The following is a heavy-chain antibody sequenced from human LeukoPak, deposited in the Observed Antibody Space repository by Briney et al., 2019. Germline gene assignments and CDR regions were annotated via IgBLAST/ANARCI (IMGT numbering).Heavy chain of an antibody. D-gene: IGHD2-2*01. V-gene: IGHV3-23*01. CDR3: AKVSAASVRRPFDI. CDR1: GFTFSNYA. Sequence: GGSLRLSCEASGFTFSNYAMSWVRQAPGKGLGWVSDISGSDGSTYYADSVKGRFTISRDNSKNTLYLQMNSLRAEDTAVYFCAKVSAASVRRPFDIWGQGTMVTVSS. CDR2: ISGSDGST. J-gene: IGHJ3*02.